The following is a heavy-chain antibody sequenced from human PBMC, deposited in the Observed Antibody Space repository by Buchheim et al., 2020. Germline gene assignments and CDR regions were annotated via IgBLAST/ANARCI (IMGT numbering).Heavy chain of an antibody. CDR2: ISFSGADT. J-gene: IGHJ4*02. V-gene: IGHV3-23*01. D-gene: IGHD6-6*01. CDR1: GFTFSSYA. Sequence: EVQLLESGGGLVQPGGSVRLSCAASGFTFSSYALSWVRQAPGKGLEWVSVISFSGADTYYTDSVRGRFTISSDNSKNTLFLLMNGLRVEDSAIYYCARSLSSPRPYHFDSWGQGTL. CDR3: ARSLSSPRPYHFDS.